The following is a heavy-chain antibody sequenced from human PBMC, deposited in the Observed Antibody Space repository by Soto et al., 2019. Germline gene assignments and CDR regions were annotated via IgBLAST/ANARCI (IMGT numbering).Heavy chain of an antibody. Sequence: ETLSLTCAVYGGSFSGYYWSWIRQPPGKGLEWIGEINHSGSTNYNPSLKSRVTISVDTSKNQFSLKLSSVTAADTAVYYCARNRGVNSNYDRAPYYGMDVWGQGTTVTVSS. CDR2: INHSGST. V-gene: IGHV4-34*01. J-gene: IGHJ6*02. D-gene: IGHD4-4*01. CDR3: ARNRGVNSNYDRAPYYGMDV. CDR1: GGSFSGYY.